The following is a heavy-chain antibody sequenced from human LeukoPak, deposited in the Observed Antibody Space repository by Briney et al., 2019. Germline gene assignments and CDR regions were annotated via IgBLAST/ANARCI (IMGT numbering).Heavy chain of an antibody. CDR2: IYSGGTT. CDR3: ARVDTVMAYYFDL. CDR1: GFTVSTNC. V-gene: IGHV3-53*04. J-gene: IGHJ4*02. Sequence: GGSLRLSCAATGFTVSTNCMTWVRQAPGKGLEWVSTIYSGGTTYYADSVMGRFTISRHNSRNTLYLQMNTLRAEDTAVYYCARVDTVMAYYFDLWGQGTLVTVSS. D-gene: IGHD5-18*01.